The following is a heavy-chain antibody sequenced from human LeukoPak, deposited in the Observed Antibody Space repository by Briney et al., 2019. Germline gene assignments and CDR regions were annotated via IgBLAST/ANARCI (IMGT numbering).Heavy chain of an antibody. CDR1: GYTFTGYY. J-gene: IGHJ5*02. D-gene: IGHD2-2*01. CDR3: ARSIVVVPAGRFLP. Sequence: ASVKVSCKASGYTFTGYYMHWVRQAPGPGLERMGWINPNSGGTNYAQKFQGRVTMTRDTSISTAYMELSRLRSDDTAVYYCARSIVVVPAGRFLPWGQGTLVTLSS. V-gene: IGHV1-2*02. CDR2: INPNSGGT.